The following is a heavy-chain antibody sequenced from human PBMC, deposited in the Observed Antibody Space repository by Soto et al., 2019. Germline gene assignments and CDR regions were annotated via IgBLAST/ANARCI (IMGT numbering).Heavy chain of an antibody. CDR2: IYYSGST. CDR1: GVSIITGSYY. J-gene: IGHJ5*02. CDR3: ARVQWALPNWFDP. V-gene: IGHV4-39*02. Sequence: SETLSLTCTVSGVSIITGSYYWGWIRQPPGKGLEWIGTIYYSGSTYYNPSLKSRVTISIDTSKNNFSLKLSSVPAADTAVYYCARVQWALPNWFDPWGQGALVTVSS. D-gene: IGHD1-26*01.